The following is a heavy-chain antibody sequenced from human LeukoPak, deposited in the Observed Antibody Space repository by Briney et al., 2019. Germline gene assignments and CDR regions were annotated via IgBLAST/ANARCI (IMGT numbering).Heavy chain of an antibody. D-gene: IGHD3-3*01. J-gene: IGHJ4*02. CDR2: ISAYNGNT. CDR3: ARVGRSWSGYNYLDY. V-gene: IGHV1-18*01. CDR1: GYTFTSYG. Sequence: ASVKASCKASGYTFTSYGISWVRQAPGQGLEWMGWISAYNGNTNYAQKLQGRVTMTTDTSTSTAYMELRSLRSDDTAVYYCARVGRSWSGYNYLDYWGQGTLVTVSS.